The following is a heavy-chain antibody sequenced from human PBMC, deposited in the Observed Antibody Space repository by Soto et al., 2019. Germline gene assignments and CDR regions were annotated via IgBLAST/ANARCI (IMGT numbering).Heavy chain of an antibody. V-gene: IGHV4-39*01. CDR3: ARPRYSSSWQFDY. D-gene: IGHD6-13*01. CDR2: IYYSGST. J-gene: IGHJ4*02. Sequence: SETLSLTCTVSGGSISSSSYYWGWIRQPPGKGLEWIGSIYYSGSTYYNPSLKSRVTISVDTSKNQFSLKLSSVTAADTAVYYFARPRYSSSWQFDYRGQRTLDTGSS. CDR1: GGSISSSSYY.